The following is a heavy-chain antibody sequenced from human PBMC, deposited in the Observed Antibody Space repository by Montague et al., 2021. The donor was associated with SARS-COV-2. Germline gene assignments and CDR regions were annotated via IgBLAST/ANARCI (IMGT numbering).Heavy chain of an antibody. CDR1: AGSISTNSYY. D-gene: IGHD3-10*01. V-gene: IGHV4-39*02. CDR3: ARLWDFYGSGSYKNSWSDP. J-gene: IGHJ5*02. CDR2: ISYSGST. Sequence: SETLPLTCTVSAGSISTNSYYWAWIRQPPGKGLEWIGSISYSGSTYFNPSLESRLTMSVDTSKNHFSLKLSSVTAADTAVYYCARLWDFYGSGSYKNSWSDPWGQGTRVTVSS.